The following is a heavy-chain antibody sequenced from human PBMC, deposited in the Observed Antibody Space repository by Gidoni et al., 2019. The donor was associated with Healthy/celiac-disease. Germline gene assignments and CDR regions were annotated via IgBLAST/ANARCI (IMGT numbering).Heavy chain of an antibody. D-gene: IGHD4-17*01. CDR3: AKDGGLTVTVHPGFDAFDI. CDR1: GFTFSRYG. V-gene: IGHV3-30*18. Sequence: QVQLVESGGGVVQPGRSLRLSCAASGFTFSRYGMHWVRPAPGKGLEWVAVISYDGSNKYYADSVKGRFTISRDNSKNTLYLQMNSLRAEDTAVYYCAKDGGLTVTVHPGFDAFDIWGQGTMVTVSS. J-gene: IGHJ3*02. CDR2: ISYDGSNK.